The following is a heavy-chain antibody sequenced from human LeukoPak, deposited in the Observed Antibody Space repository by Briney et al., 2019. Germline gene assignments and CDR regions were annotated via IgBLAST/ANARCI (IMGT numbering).Heavy chain of an antibody. Sequence: PSETLSPTCTVSGGSISSYYWSWIRQPAGKGLEWVGRIYTSGSTNYNPSLKSRVTMSVDTSKNQFSLKLSSVTAADTAVYYCARDSPVGYCSGGSCYPFDYWGQGTLVSVPS. V-gene: IGHV4-4*07. CDR2: IYTSGST. D-gene: IGHD2-15*01. CDR3: ARDSPVGYCSGGSCYPFDY. J-gene: IGHJ4*02. CDR1: GGSISSYY.